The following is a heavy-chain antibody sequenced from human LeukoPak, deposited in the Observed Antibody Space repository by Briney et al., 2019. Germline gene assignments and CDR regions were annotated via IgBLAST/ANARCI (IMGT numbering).Heavy chain of an antibody. Sequence: GGSLRLSCAASGFTFSSYAMSWVRQAPGKGLEWVSAISASGGSTYYADSVKGRFTISRDNSKNTLYLQMNSLRAEDTAVYYCAKDLRTYGSGSQKFDYWGQGTLVTVSS. J-gene: IGHJ4*02. CDR1: GFTFSSYA. V-gene: IGHV3-23*01. D-gene: IGHD3-10*01. CDR3: AKDLRTYGSGSQKFDY. CDR2: ISASGGST.